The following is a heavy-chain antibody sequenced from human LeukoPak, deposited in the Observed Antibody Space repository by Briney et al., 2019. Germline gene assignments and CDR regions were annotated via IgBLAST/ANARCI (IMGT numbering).Heavy chain of an antibody. V-gene: IGHV4-34*01. CDR2: INHSGST. Sequence: SETMSLTCPVYGGSFSGYYWSWIRQPAGKGLEWIGEINHSGSTNHNPFLKSRVTISVDTSKNQFSLKLSSVTAADTAVYYCARGRPFWAAAGLDYWGQGTLVTVSS. D-gene: IGHD6-13*01. CDR3: ARGRPFWAAAGLDY. J-gene: IGHJ4*02. CDR1: GGSFSGYY.